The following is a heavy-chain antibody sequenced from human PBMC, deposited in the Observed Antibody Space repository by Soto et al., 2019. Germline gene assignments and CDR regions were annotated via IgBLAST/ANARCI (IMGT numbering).Heavy chain of an antibody. V-gene: IGHV1-2*04. CDR2: INPNSGGT. CDR3: ARGGAYYYDSSGYSFAFDI. D-gene: IGHD3-22*01. J-gene: IGHJ3*02. Sequence: GASVKVSCKASGYTFTGYYMHWVRQAPGQGLEWVGWINPNSGGTNYAQKFQGWVTMTRDTSISTAYMELSRLRSDDTAVYYCARGGAYYYDSSGYSFAFDIWGQGTMVTVSS. CDR1: GYTFTGYY.